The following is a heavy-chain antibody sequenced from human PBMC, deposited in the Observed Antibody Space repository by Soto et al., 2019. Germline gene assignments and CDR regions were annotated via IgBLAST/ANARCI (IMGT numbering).Heavy chain of an antibody. CDR2: IYYSGST. CDR3: ATLSSSSDYYYYGMDV. Sequence: SQTLSLTCTVSCGSISNRGYYWSCIRPHPGKGLEWIGYIYYSGSTYYNPSLKSRVTISVDTSKNQFSLKLSSVTAADTAVYYCATLSSSSDYYYYGMDVWGQGTTVTVSS. CDR1: CGSISNRGYY. V-gene: IGHV4-31*03. J-gene: IGHJ6*02. D-gene: IGHD6-6*01.